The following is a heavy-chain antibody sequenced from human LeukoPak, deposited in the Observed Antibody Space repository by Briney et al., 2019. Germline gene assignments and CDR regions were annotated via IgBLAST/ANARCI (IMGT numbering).Heavy chain of an antibody. Sequence: GESLKISCKGSGYSFTSYWIGWVRQMPGKGLEWMGIIYPGDSDTRYSPSFQGPVTISAAKSISTAYLQWSSLKASDTAMYYCARFQVVVVAATSYDAFDIWGQGTMVTVSS. V-gene: IGHV5-51*01. CDR2: IYPGDSDT. CDR3: ARFQVVVVAATSYDAFDI. J-gene: IGHJ3*02. CDR1: GYSFTSYW. D-gene: IGHD2-15*01.